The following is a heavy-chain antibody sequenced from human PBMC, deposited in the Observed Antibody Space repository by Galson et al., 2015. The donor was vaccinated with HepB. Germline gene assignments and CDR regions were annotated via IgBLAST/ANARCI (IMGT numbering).Heavy chain of an antibody. V-gene: IGHV4-59*08. CDR2: IYSDGTT. CDR3: ASHPDYGDY. CDR1: GVSIGTYY. Sequence: ETLSLTCTVSGVSIGTYYWSWFRQSPGKRLEWIGNIYSDGTTTYSPSLKSRVTISIDTAKRQLSLTMRYVTAADTAVYSCASHPDYGDYWDQGALVTVSS. J-gene: IGHJ4*01.